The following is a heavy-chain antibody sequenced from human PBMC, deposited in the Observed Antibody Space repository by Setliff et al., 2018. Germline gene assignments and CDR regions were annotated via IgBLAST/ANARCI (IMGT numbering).Heavy chain of an antibody. V-gene: IGHV1-18*01. CDR1: GYNFITTG. CDR3: ARSSGPRVVLAADFDY. Sequence: ASVKVSCKTSGYNFITTGISWVRQAPGQGPEWMGCISPYNGNTNYAQKFQDRVTMTTDTSTATVYMELKNLRSDDTAVYYCARSSGPRVVLAADFDYWGQRTLVTVSS. CDR2: ISPYNGNT. D-gene: IGHD5-12*01. J-gene: IGHJ4*02.